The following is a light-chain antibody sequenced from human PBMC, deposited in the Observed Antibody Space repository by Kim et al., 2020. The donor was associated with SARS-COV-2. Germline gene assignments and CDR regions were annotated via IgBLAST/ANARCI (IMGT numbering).Light chain of an antibody. CDR2: DAS. CDR3: QQRSNWPLT. J-gene: IGKJ4*01. Sequence: LVPGQRATLSCRASQSVSSSLDWYKQKPGQAPRLLIYDASNRATGIPARFSGSGSGTDFTLTISSLEPEDFAVYYCQQRSNWPLTFGGGTKVDIK. V-gene: IGKV3-11*01. CDR1: QSVSSS.